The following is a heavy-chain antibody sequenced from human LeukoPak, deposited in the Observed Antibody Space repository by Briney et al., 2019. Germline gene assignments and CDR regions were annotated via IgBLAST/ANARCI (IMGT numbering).Heavy chain of an antibody. D-gene: IGHD2-21*02. CDR1: GFTFDDYA. CDR2: ISWNSGSI. CDR3: ATDRDNSDWQKRFDS. J-gene: IGHJ4*02. V-gene: IGHV3-9*01. Sequence: PGRSLGLSCAASGFTFDDYAMHWVRQAPGKGLEWVSGISWNSGSIGYADSVKGRFTISRDNAKNSLYLQMNSLRAEDTAVYYCATDRDNSDWQKRFDSWGQGTLVTVSS.